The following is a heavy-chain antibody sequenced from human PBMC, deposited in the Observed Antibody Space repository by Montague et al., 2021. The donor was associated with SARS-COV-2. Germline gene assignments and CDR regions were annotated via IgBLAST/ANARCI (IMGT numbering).Heavy chain of an antibody. CDR2: IYTSGST. J-gene: IGHJ4*02. CDR1: GDSISSYY. CDR3: ARHVRSLMVRGPDFDY. Sequence: SETLSLTCDVYGDSISSYYWSWIRQPAGKGLEWIGRIYTSGSTNYNPSLKSRVTISVDTSKNQFSLKLSSVTAADTAVYYCARHVRSLMVRGPDFDYWGQGTLVTVSS. V-gene: IGHV4-59*10. D-gene: IGHD3-10*01.